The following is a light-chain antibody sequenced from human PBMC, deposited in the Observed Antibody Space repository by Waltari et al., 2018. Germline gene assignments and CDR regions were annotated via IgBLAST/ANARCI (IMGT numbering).Light chain of an antibody. Sequence: DIQMTQSPSTLSASVCDRVTITCRANQSINNWLTWYQQKPRKAPKLLIYKASRLQTGVPSRFRGSGSGTEFTLTINDFQADDSAIYYCQQYNSYSWTFGQGTKVEVE. CDR2: KAS. V-gene: IGKV1-5*03. J-gene: IGKJ1*01. CDR1: QSINNW. CDR3: QQYNSYSWT.